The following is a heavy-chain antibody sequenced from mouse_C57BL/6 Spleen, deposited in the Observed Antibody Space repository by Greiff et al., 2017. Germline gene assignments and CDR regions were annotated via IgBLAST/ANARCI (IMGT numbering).Heavy chain of an antibody. J-gene: IGHJ2*01. CDR1: GYTFTDYE. D-gene: IGHD4-1*01. CDR3: TREEVLGQDYFDY. V-gene: IGHV1-15*01. CDR2: IDPETGGT. Sequence: LQESGAELVRPGASVTLSCKASGYTFTDYEMHWVKQTPVHGLEWIGAIDPETGGTAYNQKFKGKAILTADKSSSTAYMELRSLTSEDSAVYYCTREEVLGQDYFDYWGQGTTLTVSS.